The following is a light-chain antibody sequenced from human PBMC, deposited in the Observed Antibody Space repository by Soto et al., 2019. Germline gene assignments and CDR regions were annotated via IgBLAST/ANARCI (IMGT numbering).Light chain of an antibody. CDR3: SSYTTTNTYV. CDR1: SSDVGGYNY. CDR2: EVS. Sequence: QSALTQPASVSGSPGQSITISCTGTSSDVGGYNYASWSQQHPGKAPKLMIYEVSNRPSGVSNRFSGSKSGNTASLTISGLQAEDEADYYCSSYTTTNTYVFGTGTKVTVL. V-gene: IGLV2-14*01. J-gene: IGLJ1*01.